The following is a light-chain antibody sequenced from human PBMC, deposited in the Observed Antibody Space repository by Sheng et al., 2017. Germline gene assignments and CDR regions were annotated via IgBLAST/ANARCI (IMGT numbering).Light chain of an antibody. Sequence: SYELTQPPSVSVSPGQTASITCSGHKLGDRFVWWYQQKPGQSPVSVIHQGDKRPSEIPERFSGSDSGNTATLTISGTQAMDEADYYCQAWDSSTAVFGGGTKLTVL. J-gene: IGLJ3*02. V-gene: IGLV3-1*01. CDR2: QGD. CDR3: QAWDSSTAV. CDR1: KLGDRF.